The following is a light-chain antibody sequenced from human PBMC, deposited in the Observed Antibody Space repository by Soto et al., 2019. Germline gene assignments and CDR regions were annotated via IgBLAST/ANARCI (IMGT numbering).Light chain of an antibody. J-gene: IGKJ1*01. CDR3: QQYVRSPLT. V-gene: IGKV3-20*01. Sequence: EIVLTQSPGTLSLSPGERATLSCGASQNIDSNYLAWYQQKPGKAPRLLIYGASRRATGIPDRFSGSGSGTDFTLTISRLEPEDFAVYFCQQYVRSPLTFGQGTKVEIK. CDR1: QNIDSNY. CDR2: GAS.